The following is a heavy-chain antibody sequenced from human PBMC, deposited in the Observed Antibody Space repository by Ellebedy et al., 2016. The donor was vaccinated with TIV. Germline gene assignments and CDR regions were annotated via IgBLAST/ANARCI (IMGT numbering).Heavy chain of an antibody. CDR1: GYSLTELS. D-gene: IGHD1-1*01. J-gene: IGHJ6*02. CDR3: ATPLLIGTGVHYYNGMDV. V-gene: IGHV1-24*01. CDR2: FDPEDGET. Sequence: AASVKVSCKVSGYSLTELSMHWVRQAPGKGLEWMGGFDPEDGETTYAQKFQGRIILTEDTSSDTAYMELSNLRSEDTAVYYCATPLLIGTGVHYYNGMDVWGQGTTVTVSS.